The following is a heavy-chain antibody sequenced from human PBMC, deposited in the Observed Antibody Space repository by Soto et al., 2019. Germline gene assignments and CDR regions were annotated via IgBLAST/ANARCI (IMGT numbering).Heavy chain of an antibody. J-gene: IGHJ6*02. CDR1: GGSISSGRYY. V-gene: IGHV4-39*01. CDR2: ISHSGST. CDR3: ARRYSIGSGKYAVDL. Sequence: KPSETLSLTCTVSGGSISSGRYYWSWIRQPPGTALEWIGTISHSGSTFYNPSLNSRGTMSVDMPRNQFSLKLSSVTAADTAVYYCARRYSIGSGKYAVDLWGQGTTVTVSS. D-gene: IGHD3-10*01.